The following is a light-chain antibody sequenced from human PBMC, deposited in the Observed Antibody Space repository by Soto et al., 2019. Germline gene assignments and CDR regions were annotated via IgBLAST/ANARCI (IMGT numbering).Light chain of an antibody. CDR2: GNS. CDR1: SSNIGAGYD. J-gene: IGLJ1*01. Sequence: VVTQPPSVSGAPGQRVTISCTGSSSNIGAGYDVHWYQQLPGTAPKLLIYGNSNRPSGVPDRFSGSKSGTSASLAITGLQAEDEADYYCQSYDSSLSGCYVFGTGTKVTVL. V-gene: IGLV1-40*01. CDR3: QSYDSSLSGCYV.